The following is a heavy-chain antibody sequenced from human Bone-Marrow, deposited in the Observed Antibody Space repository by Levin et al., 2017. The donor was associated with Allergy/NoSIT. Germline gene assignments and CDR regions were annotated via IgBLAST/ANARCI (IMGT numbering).Heavy chain of an antibody. Sequence: SETLSLTCAVSGVSISNSNWWSWVRQSPGKGLEWIGEIHHGETTNINPSLESRVTISIDNSKNHLSLRLNSVTAADTAVYFCAKFSPRSPQLLYGVWDYWGQGILVIVSS. CDR1: GVSISNSNW. V-gene: IGHV4-4*02. CDR3: AKFSPRSPQLLYGVWDY. CDR2: IHHGETT. D-gene: IGHD3-10*02. J-gene: IGHJ4*02.